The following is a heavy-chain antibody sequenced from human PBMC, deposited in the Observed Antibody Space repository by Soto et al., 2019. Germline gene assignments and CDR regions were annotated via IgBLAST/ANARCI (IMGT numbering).Heavy chain of an antibody. D-gene: IGHD3-3*02. CDR3: ASPKIAFYNWFDP. J-gene: IGHJ5*02. V-gene: IGHV4-39*01. CDR1: GGSISSSSYY. Sequence: QLQLQESGPGLVRPSETLSLTCTVSGGSISSSSYYWGWIRQPPGKGLEWIGSIYYSGGTYYNPSLKSRVTISVDTSKNQFSLKLSSVTAADTAVYYCASPKIAFYNWFDPWGQGTLVTVSS. CDR2: IYYSGGT.